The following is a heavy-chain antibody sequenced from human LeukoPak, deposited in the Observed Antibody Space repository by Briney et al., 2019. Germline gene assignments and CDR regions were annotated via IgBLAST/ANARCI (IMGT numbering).Heavy chain of an antibody. J-gene: IGHJ4*02. CDR3: ARVTRGKYYYDSSGYYF. CDR1: GYTFTSYG. Sequence: ASVKVSCKASGYTFTSYGISWVRQATGQGLEWMGWMNPNSGNTGYAQKFQGRVTMTRNTSISTAYMELSSLRSEDTAVYYCARVTRGKYYYDSSGYYFWGQGTLVTVSS. V-gene: IGHV1-8*02. CDR2: MNPNSGNT. D-gene: IGHD3-22*01.